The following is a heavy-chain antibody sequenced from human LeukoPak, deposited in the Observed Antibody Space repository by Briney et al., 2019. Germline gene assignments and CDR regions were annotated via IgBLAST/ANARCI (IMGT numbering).Heavy chain of an antibody. CDR3: ARGVSWFDP. CDR1: GGSFSGYY. CDR2: INHSGST. V-gene: IGHV4-34*01. Sequence: SETLSLTCAVYGGSFSGYYWSWIRQPPGKGLEWIGEINHSGSTNYNPSLKSRVTISVDTSKNQFSLKLSSVTAADTAVYYCARGVSWFDPWGQGTLVTVSS. D-gene: IGHD3-22*01. J-gene: IGHJ5*02.